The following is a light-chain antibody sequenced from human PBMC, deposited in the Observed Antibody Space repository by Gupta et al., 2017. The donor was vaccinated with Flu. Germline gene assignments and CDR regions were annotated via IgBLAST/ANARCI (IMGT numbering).Light chain of an antibody. CDR2: RNK. V-gene: IGLV1-47*01. J-gene: IGLJ3*02. CDR3: GAWWDGRSSGLV. Sequence: IICSSGGTAIGRSNIVWYHQHPRAAPHHLLYRNKKRRSAGPAHRSASNSGATAALPISGLRSEEEAAYYCGAWWDGRSSGLVFGGGTKLTVL. CDR1: GTAIGRSN.